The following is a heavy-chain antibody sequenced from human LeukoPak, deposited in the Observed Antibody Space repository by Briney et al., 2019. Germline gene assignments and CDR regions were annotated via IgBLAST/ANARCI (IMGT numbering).Heavy chain of an antibody. CDR2: INHSGST. CDR3: ARGPIVVVPAAIGDYYYYYGMDV. V-gene: IGHV4-34*01. J-gene: IGHJ6*02. Sequence: SETLSLTCAVCGGSFSGYYWSWIRQPPGKGLEWIGEINHSGSTNYNPSLKSRVTISLDTSKNQFSLKLSSVTAADTAVYYCARGPIVVVPAAIGDYYYYYGMDVWGQGTTVTVSS. D-gene: IGHD2-2*02. CDR1: GGSFSGYY.